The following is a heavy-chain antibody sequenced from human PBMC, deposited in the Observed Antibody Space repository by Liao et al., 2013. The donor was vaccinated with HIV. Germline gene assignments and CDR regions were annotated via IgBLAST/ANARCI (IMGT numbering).Heavy chain of an antibody. CDR1: GGSISSHY. CDR3: ARVPAVPRGGFDV. CDR2: IYYSGST. J-gene: IGHJ3*01. V-gene: IGHV4-59*11. D-gene: IGHD1-26*01. Sequence: QVQLQESGPGLVKPLETLSLTCTVSGGSISSHYWSWIRQPPGKGLEWIGYIYYSGSTNYSPSLKSRVTLSADTSKNQFSLKLSSVTAADTAMYYCARVPAVPRGGFDVWGQGTMVTVSS.